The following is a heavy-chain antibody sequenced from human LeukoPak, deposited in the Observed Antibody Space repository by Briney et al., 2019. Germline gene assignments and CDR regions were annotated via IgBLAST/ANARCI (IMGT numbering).Heavy chain of an antibody. D-gene: IGHD2-2*01. V-gene: IGHV1-2*02. CDR1: GYTFTGYY. CDR3: ARVYRYCSSTSCYPPPFDY. J-gene: IGHJ4*02. Sequence: ASVKVSCKASGYTFTGYYMHWVPQAPGQGLEWMGWINPNSGGTNYAQKFQGRVTMTKDTSISTAYMELSRLISDDTAVYYCARVYRYCSSTSCYPPPFDYWGQGTLVTVSS. CDR2: INPNSGGT.